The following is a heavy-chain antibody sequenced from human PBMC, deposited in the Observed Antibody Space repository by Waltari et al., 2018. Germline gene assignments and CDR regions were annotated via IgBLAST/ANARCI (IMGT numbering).Heavy chain of an antibody. V-gene: IGHV5-51*03. CDR2: IYPCDTDT. J-gene: IGHJ5*02. CDR3: ARGTTVRLSPPWGFDP. CDR1: GYSFTSYW. D-gene: IGHD4-4*01. Sequence: EVQLVQSGAEVKKPGESLKISCKGSGYSFTSYWIGWVRQMPGKGLEWMGSIYPCDTDTRNIPSFQGQVTISADKSISTAYLQWSSLKASDTAMYYCARGTTVRLSPPWGFDPWGQGTLVTVSS.